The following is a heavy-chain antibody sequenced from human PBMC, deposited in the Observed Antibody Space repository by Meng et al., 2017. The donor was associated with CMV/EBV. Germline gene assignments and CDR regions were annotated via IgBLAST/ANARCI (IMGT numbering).Heavy chain of an antibody. J-gene: IGHJ4*02. CDR1: GFTFSMYA. Sequence: GGSLRLSCAASGFTFSMYAMSWVRQAPGKGLEWVSAITGNDYRTFYADSVKGRFTISRDNSKNTLYLQMNSLRAEDTAVYYCAKDSGYLSSVLDYWGQGTLVTVSS. V-gene: IGHV3-23*01. D-gene: IGHD3-22*01. CDR2: ITGNDYRT. CDR3: AKDSGYLSSVLDY.